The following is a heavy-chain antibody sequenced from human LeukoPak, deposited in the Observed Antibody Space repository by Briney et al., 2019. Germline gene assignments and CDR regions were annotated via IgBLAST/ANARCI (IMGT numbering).Heavy chain of an antibody. Sequence: GGSLRLSCAASGFTVSNNYMSWVRQAPGKGLDWVSIIYSGGNTYYADSVKGRFTISRDNSKNTLYLQMNSLRAEDTAVYYCARAMWIVGRPMYFDYWGQGTLVTVSS. V-gene: IGHV3-53*01. J-gene: IGHJ4*02. CDR1: GFTVSNNY. CDR2: IYSGGNT. CDR3: ARAMWIVGRPMYFDY. D-gene: IGHD6-6*01.